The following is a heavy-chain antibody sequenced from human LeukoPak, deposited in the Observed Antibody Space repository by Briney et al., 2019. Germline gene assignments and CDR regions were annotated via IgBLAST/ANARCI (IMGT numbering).Heavy chain of an antibody. CDR1: GSTFSSYA. Sequence: SGGSLRLSCAASGSTFSSYAMSWVRQAPGKGLDWVSGISGSGGSTHYADSVKGRFTISRDNSKNTLYLQMNSLRAEDTAVYYCARFQGGYSYGDIDYWGQGTLVTVSS. CDR2: ISGSGGST. D-gene: IGHD5-18*01. J-gene: IGHJ4*02. V-gene: IGHV3-23*01. CDR3: ARFQGGYSYGDIDY.